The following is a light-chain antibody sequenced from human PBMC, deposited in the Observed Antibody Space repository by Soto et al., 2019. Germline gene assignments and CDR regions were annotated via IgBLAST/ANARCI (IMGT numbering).Light chain of an antibody. Sequence: EIELTQSPGTLSLSPGERATLSCRASQSVSSNKLAWYQQRPGQAPRVVIYAASTRDSGVPARFSGSGSGTEFTLTISSLQPDDFATYYCQQYNSYPWTFGQGTKVEIK. CDR1: QSVSSNK. J-gene: IGKJ1*01. CDR2: AAS. V-gene: IGKV3-20*01. CDR3: QQYNSYPWT.